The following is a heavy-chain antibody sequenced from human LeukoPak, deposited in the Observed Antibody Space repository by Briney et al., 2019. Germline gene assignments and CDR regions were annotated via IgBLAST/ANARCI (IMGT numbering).Heavy chain of an antibody. CDR1: GFTFSSYA. Sequence: PGGSLRLSCAASGFTFSSYAMSWVRQAPGKGLEWVSAISGSGGSTYYADSVKGRFTISRDNSKNTLYLQMNSLRAEDTAVYYCARVQSGSYYYYYYYYGMDVWGQGTTVTVSS. D-gene: IGHD1-26*01. CDR3: ARVQSGSYYYYYYYYGMDV. CDR2: ISGSGGST. V-gene: IGHV3-23*01. J-gene: IGHJ6*02.